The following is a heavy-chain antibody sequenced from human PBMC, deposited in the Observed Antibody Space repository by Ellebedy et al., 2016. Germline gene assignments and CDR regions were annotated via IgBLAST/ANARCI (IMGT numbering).Heavy chain of an antibody. CDR2: INSDGSST. CDR3: ARDRGATVRWFDP. CDR1: GFTFSSYW. D-gene: IGHD1-26*01. V-gene: IGHV3-74*01. Sequence: GGSLRLXCAASGFTFSSYWMHWVRQAPGKGLVWVSRINSDGSSTSYADSVKGRFTISRDNAKNTLYLQMNSLRAEDTAVYYCARDRGATVRWFDPWGQGTLVTVSS. J-gene: IGHJ5*02.